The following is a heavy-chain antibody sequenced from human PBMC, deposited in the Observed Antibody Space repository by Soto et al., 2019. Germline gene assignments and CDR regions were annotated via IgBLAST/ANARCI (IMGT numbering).Heavy chain of an antibody. CDR3: AKVREERWDYYYYGMDV. V-gene: IGHV3-23*01. D-gene: IGHD1-26*01. CDR2: ISGSGGST. J-gene: IGHJ6*02. CDR1: GFTFSSYA. Sequence: EVQLLESGGGLVQPGGSLRLSCAASGFTFSSYAMSWVRQAPGKGLEWVSAISGSGGSTYYADSVKGRFTISRDNSKNTLYLQMSSLRAEDTAVYYCAKVREERWDYYYYGMDVWGQGTTVTVSS.